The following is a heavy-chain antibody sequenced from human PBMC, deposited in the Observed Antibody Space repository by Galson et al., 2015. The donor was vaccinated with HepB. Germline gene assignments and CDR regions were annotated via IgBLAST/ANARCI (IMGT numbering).Heavy chain of an antibody. J-gene: IGHJ4*02. CDR1: GFTFSDYG. CDR2: ISNDGVDK. V-gene: IGHV3-30*18. D-gene: IGHD3-10*01. CDR3: AKGADYYAGSRISFLFDS. Sequence: SLRLSCAASGFTFSDYGMHWVRQAPGKGLEWVAVISNDGVDKYYADSVKGRFTISRDNSKNTLFLQMDSLRADDTAVYYCAKGADYYAGSRISFLFDSLGQGTLVPVSS.